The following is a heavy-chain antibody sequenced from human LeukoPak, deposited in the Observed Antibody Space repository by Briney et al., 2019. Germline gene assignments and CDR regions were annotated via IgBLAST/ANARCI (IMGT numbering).Heavy chain of an antibody. V-gene: IGHV4-59*01. D-gene: IGHD3-22*01. Sequence: SETLSLTCSVSGDSISSYYWGWIRQTPGKGLEYIGYIYYSGSTIYNPSLKSRVTISLDTSKNQFSLKLNSVTAADTAVYYCASRSSGYSLLFDYWGQGTLVTVSS. J-gene: IGHJ4*02. CDR2: IYYSGST. CDR3: ASRSSGYSLLFDY. CDR1: GDSISSYY.